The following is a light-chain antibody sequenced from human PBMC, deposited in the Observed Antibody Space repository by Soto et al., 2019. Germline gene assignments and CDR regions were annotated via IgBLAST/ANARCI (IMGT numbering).Light chain of an antibody. CDR2: EGS. CDR1: SSDVGSYNL. CDR3: CSYAGSSTPYV. V-gene: IGLV2-23*01. J-gene: IGLJ1*01. Sequence: QSVLTQPASVSGSPGQSITISCTRTSSDVGSYNLVSWYQQHPGKAPKLMIYEGSKRPSGVSNRFSGSKSGNTASLTISGLQAEDEADDYCCSYAGSSTPYVFGTGTKVTVL.